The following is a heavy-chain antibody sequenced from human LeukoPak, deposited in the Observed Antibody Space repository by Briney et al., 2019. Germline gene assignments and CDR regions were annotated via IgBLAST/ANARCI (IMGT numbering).Heavy chain of an antibody. V-gene: IGHV1-69*04. CDR1: GGTFSSYA. Sequence: GSSVKVSCKASGGTFSSYAISWVRQAPGQGLEWMGRIIPILGIANYAQKFQGRVTITADKSTSTAYMELSSLRSEDTAVYYCATSILGVVVIESYAFDIWGQGTMVTVSS. CDR3: ATSILGVVVIESYAFDI. CDR2: IIPILGIA. J-gene: IGHJ3*02. D-gene: IGHD3-22*01.